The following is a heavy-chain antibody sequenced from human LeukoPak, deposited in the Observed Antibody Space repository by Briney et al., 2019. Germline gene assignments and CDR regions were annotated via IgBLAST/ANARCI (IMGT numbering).Heavy chain of an antibody. D-gene: IGHD3-9*01. J-gene: IGHJ4*02. V-gene: IGHV1-18*01. CDR2: ISAYNGNI. CDR3: ATGPLDWRPYYFYY. CDR1: GYTFTSYG. Sequence: ASVKVSCKASGYTFTSYGISWVRQAPGQGLEWMGWISAYNGNINYAQNLQGRLTMTTDTSTSTAYMELRSLRSDDTAVFYCATGPLDWRPYYFYYWGQGTLVTVSS.